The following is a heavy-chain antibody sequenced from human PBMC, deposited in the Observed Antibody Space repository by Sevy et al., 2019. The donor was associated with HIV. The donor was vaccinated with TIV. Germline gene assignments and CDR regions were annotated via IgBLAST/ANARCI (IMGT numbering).Heavy chain of an antibody. CDR3: ARIGSTGYSSNWFDP. D-gene: IGHD3-9*01. V-gene: IGHV1-18*04. CDR2: ISAYNGNT. Sequence: ASVKVSCKASGYTFTSYGISWVRQAPGQGLEWMGWISAYNGNTNYAQKLQGRVTMTTDTSTSTNYMELRSLRSDDTAVYYCARIGSTGYSSNWFDPWGQGTLVTVSS. J-gene: IGHJ5*02. CDR1: GYTFTSYG.